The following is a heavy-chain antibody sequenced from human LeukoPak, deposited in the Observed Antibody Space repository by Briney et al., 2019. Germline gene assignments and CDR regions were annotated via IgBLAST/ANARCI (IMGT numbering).Heavy chain of an antibody. Sequence: AGGSLRLSCAASGFTFSSYAMSWVRQAPGKGLEWVSAISGSGGRSYYADSVKGRVTISRDNSKNTLYLQMNSLRADDTAVYYCAKAYCSSTSCYAQGYYGMDVWGQGTTVTVSS. J-gene: IGHJ6*02. CDR3: AKAYCSSTSCYAQGYYGMDV. V-gene: IGHV3-23*01. CDR1: GFTFSSYA. D-gene: IGHD2-2*01. CDR2: ISGSGGRS.